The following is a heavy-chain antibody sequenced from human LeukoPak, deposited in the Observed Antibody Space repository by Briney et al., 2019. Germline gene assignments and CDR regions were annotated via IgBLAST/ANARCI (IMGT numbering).Heavy chain of an antibody. V-gene: IGHV3-30*02. CDR1: GFTFSSYG. CDR2: IRYDGSNK. CDR3: AKGRGYSGRTDAFDI. J-gene: IGHJ3*02. Sequence: GGSLRLSCAASGFTFSSYGMHWVRQAPGKGLEWVAFIRYDGSNKYYADSVKGRFTISRDNSKNTLYLQMNSLRAEDTAVYYCAKGRGYSGRTDAFDIWGQGTMVTVSS. D-gene: IGHD1-26*01.